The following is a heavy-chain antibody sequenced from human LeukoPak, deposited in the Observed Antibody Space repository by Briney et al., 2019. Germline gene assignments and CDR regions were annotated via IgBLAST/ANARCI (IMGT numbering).Heavy chain of an antibody. CDR2: ISWNSGDI. CDR3: ARARILNWFDP. D-gene: IGHD2/OR15-2a*01. CDR1: GFTFDNYA. V-gene: IGHV3-9*01. Sequence: GGSLRLSCAASGFTFDNYAMHWVRQTPGKGLEWVSGISWNSGDIDYADSVKGRFTISRDNAKHSLYLQMNSLRAEDTAVYYCARARILNWFDPWGQGTLVTVSS. J-gene: IGHJ5*02.